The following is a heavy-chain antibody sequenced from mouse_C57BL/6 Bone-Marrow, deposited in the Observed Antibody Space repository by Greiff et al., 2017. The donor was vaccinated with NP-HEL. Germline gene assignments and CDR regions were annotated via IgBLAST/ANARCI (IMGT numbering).Heavy chain of an antibody. CDR3: ARYYYGSGYFDY. J-gene: IGHJ2*01. CDR1: GYTFPNYW. Sequence: VQLQQPGAELVKPGASVKLSCKASGYTFPNYWLHWVKQRPGRGLEWIGRLAPNSGGTKYNAKFKSKATLTVYKPSRTAYMQLSSLTSEDSAVYYCARYYYGSGYFDYWGQGTTLTVSS. D-gene: IGHD1-1*01. CDR2: LAPNSGGT. V-gene: IGHV1-72*01.